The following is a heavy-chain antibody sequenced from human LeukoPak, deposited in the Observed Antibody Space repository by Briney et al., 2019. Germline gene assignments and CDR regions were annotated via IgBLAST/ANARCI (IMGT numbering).Heavy chain of an antibody. Sequence: SETLSLTCTVSGGSISSGSYYWSWIRQPAGKGLEWIGRIYISGSTNYNPSLKSRVTISVDTSKNQFSLKLSSVTAADTAVYYCARSTSGDYYSVSYDYWGQGTLVTVSS. D-gene: IGHD3-22*01. CDR1: GGSISSGSYY. V-gene: IGHV4-61*02. CDR3: ARSTSGDYYSVSYDY. J-gene: IGHJ4*02. CDR2: IYISGST.